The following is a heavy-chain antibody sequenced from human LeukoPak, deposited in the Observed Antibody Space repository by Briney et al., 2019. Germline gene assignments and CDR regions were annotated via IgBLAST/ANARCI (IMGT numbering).Heavy chain of an antibody. CDR2: ISWDGGST. V-gene: IGHV3-43*01. CDR3: ARDREAVADYYYYYGMDV. D-gene: IGHD6-19*01. Sequence: GGSLRLSCAASGFTFDDYTMHWVRQAPGKGLEWVSLISWDGGSTYYADSVKGRFTISRDNSKNSLYLQMNSLRAEDTAVYYCARDREAVADYYYYYGMDVWGQGTTVTVSS. CDR1: GFTFDDYT. J-gene: IGHJ6*02.